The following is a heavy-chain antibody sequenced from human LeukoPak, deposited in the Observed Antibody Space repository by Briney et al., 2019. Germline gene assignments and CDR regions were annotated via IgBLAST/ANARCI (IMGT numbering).Heavy chain of an antibody. Sequence: SGTLSLTCAVSGGSISSSNWWSWVRQPPGKGLEWIGEIYHGGSTNYNPSPKSRVTISVDKSKNQFSLKLSSVTAADTAVYYCAGAVNVLGAAFDIWGQGTMVTVSS. V-gene: IGHV4-4*02. CDR3: AGAVNVLGAAFDI. J-gene: IGHJ3*02. CDR1: GGSISSSNW. D-gene: IGHD3-16*01. CDR2: IYHGGST.